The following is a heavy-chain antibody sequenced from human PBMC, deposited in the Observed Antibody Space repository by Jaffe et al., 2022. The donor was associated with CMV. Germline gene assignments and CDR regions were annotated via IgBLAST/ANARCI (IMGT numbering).Heavy chain of an antibody. CDR1: GFTFSNYE. Sequence: EVQLVESGGGLVQPGGSLRLSCTASGFTFSNYEMNWVRQAPGKGLEWLSYISSSGNPIYYADSVKGRFTTSRDNAKNSLYLQMDSLRAEDTAIYYCARVVWELVSFWGQGTLVTVSS. D-gene: IGHD1-26*01. V-gene: IGHV3-48*03. CDR3: ARVVWELVSF. J-gene: IGHJ4*02. CDR2: ISSSGNPI.